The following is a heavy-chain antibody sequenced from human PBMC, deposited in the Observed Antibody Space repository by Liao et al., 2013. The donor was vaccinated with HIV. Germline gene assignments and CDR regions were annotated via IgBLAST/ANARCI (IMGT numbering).Heavy chain of an antibody. CDR2: IYHSGST. V-gene: IGHV4-30-2*01. D-gene: IGHD4-17*01. J-gene: IGHJ4*02. CDR1: GGSISTGGYC. CDR3: SVTEGNYFDY. Sequence: QLQLQESGSGLVKPSQTLSLTCAVSGGSISTGGYCWSWIRQPPGKGLEWIGYIYHSGSTYYNPSLKSRVTISVDRSKNQFSLKLTSVTAADTAVYYCSVTEGNYFDYWGQGTLVIVSS.